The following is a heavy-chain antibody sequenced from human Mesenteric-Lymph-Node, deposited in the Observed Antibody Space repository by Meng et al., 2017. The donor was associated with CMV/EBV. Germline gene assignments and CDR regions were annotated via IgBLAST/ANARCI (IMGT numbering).Heavy chain of an antibody. Sequence: GSLRLSCTVSGGSISSYYWSWIRQPPGKGLEWIGYIYYSGSTNYNPSLKSRVTISVDTSKNQFSLNLRSVTAADTAVYYCARVGDSAYKDWGQGTLVTVSS. CDR3: ARVGDSAYKD. CDR1: GGSISSYY. D-gene: IGHD1-14*01. J-gene: IGHJ4*02. V-gene: IGHV4-59*01. CDR2: IYYSGST.